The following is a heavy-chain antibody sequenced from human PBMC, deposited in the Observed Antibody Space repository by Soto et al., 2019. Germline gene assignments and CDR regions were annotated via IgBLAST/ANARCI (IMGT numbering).Heavy chain of an antibody. Sequence: ASVKLSCKSSGYTFTSYVISWVRQAPGQGLEWMGWISAYNGNTNYAQKLQGRVTMTTDTSTSTAYMELRSLRSDDTAVYYCARGGSPVWQGWFDPWGQGTLVTVSS. CDR2: ISAYNGNT. J-gene: IGHJ5*02. CDR3: ARGGSPVWQGWFDP. CDR1: GYTFTSYV. V-gene: IGHV1-18*01. D-gene: IGHD5-12*01.